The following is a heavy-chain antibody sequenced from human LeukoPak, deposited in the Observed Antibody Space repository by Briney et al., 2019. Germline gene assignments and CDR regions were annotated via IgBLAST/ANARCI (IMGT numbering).Heavy chain of an antibody. CDR3: ARAVYDYIWGSYRFDY. CDR1: GGSISSGGYY. D-gene: IGHD3-16*02. J-gene: IGHJ4*02. CDR2: IYYSGST. V-gene: IGHV4-31*03. Sequence: SETLSLTCTVSGGSISSGGYYWSCIRQHPGKGLEWIGFIYYSGSTYYNPSLQSRVTFSVDTSKNQFSLKLSSVNAADTAVYYCARAVYDYIWGSYRFDYWGQGTLVTVSS.